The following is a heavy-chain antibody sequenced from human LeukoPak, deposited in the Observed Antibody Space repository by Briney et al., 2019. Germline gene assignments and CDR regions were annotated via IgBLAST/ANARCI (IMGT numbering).Heavy chain of an antibody. CDR1: GGSISSYY. V-gene: IGHV4-39*07. J-gene: IGHJ4*02. CDR3: ARGFSRSGWSEFDY. Sequence: SETLSLTCTVSGGSISSYYWGWIRQPPGKGLEWIGSIYYSGSTYYNPSLKSRVTISVDTSKNQLSLKLSSVTAADTAVYYCARGFSRSGWSEFDYWGQGTLVTVSS. CDR2: IYYSGST. D-gene: IGHD6-19*01.